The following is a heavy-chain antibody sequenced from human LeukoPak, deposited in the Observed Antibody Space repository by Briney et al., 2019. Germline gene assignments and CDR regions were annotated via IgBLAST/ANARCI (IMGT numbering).Heavy chain of an antibody. Sequence: GSVKGSCKAFGYTFTSYDIYWVREGTGQGGEWGGGRNPNSGNTGYAQKFQGRVTMTRNTSISTAYMELSSLRSEDTAVYYCARGLYPYTAYAAFDIWGQGTMVTVSS. CDR2: RNPNSGNT. CDR1: GYTFTSYD. D-gene: IGHD2-2*01. CDR3: ARGLYPYTAYAAFDI. V-gene: IGHV1-8*01. J-gene: IGHJ3*02.